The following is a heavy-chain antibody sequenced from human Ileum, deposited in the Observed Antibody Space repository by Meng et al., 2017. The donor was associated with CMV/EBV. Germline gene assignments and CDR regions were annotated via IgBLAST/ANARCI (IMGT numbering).Heavy chain of an antibody. J-gene: IGHJ6*02. Sequence: GGSLRLSCAASGFTFSSYSMNWVRQAPGKGLEWVSSISSSSSYIYYADSVKGRFTISRDNAKNSLYLQMNSLRAEDTAVYYCARGYCSSTSCFYYYYGMDVWGQGTMVTVAS. D-gene: IGHD2-2*01. CDR2: ISSSSSYI. V-gene: IGHV3-21*01. CDR1: GFTFSSYS. CDR3: ARGYCSSTSCFYYYYGMDV.